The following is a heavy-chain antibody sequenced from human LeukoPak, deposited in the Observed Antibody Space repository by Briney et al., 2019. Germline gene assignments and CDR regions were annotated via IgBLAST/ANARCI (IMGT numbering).Heavy chain of an antibody. J-gene: IGHJ5*02. D-gene: IGHD3-16*01. CDR1: GFTFSSYG. Sequence: GRSLRLSCAASGFTFSSYGMHWVRQAPGKGQEWVAVISYDGSNKYYADSVKGRFTISRDNSKNTLYLQMNSLRAEDTAVYFCAKDCSPLYDYVWGGHNWFDPWGQGTLVTVSS. CDR3: AKDCSPLYDYVWGGHNWFDP. CDR2: ISYDGSNK. V-gene: IGHV3-30*18.